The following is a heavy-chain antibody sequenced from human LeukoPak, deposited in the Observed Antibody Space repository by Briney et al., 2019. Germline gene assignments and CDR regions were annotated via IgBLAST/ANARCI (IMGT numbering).Heavy chain of an antibody. CDR3: ARDQVSSDAFDI. CDR2: ISSSGSTI. J-gene: IGHJ3*02. CDR1: GFTFSDYY. Sequence: GGSLRLSCAASGFTFSDYYMSWLRQAPGKGLEWVSYISSSGSTIYYADSVKGRFTISRDNAKNSLYLQMNSLRAEDTAVYYCARDQVSSDAFDIWGQGTMVTVSS. D-gene: IGHD2-8*01. V-gene: IGHV3-11*01.